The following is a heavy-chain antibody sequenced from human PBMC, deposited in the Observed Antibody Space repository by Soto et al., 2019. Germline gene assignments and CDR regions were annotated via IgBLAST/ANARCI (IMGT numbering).Heavy chain of an antibody. D-gene: IGHD3-3*02. CDR3: ARVSRGWRSLTFFHFDY. J-gene: IGHJ4*02. CDR1: GYTFTSYG. Sequence: QVQLVQSGAEVKKPGASVKVSCKASGYTFTSYGISWVRQAPGQGLEWMGWISAYNGNTNYAQKLQGRVTMTTDTSTSTAYMELRGLRSDDTAVYYCARVSRGWRSLTFFHFDYWGQGTLVTVSS. V-gene: IGHV1-18*01. CDR2: ISAYNGNT.